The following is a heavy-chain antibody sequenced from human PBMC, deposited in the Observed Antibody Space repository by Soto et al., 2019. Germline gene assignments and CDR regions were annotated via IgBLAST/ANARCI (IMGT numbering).Heavy chain of an antibody. CDR2: ISSSSSYI. CDR3: ARADANDFWSGYPNFYFDY. V-gene: IGHV3-21*01. Sequence: GGSLRLSCAASGFTFSSYSMNWVRQAPGKGLEWVSSISSSSSYIYYADSVKGRFTISRDNAKNSLYLQMNSLRAEDTAVYYCARADANDFWSGYPNFYFDYWGQGTLVTVSS. J-gene: IGHJ4*02. D-gene: IGHD3-3*01. CDR1: GFTFSSYS.